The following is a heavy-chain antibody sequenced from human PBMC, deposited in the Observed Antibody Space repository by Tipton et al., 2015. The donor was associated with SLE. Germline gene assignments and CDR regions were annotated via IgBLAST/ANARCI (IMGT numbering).Heavy chain of an antibody. CDR3: ARGISPRVFDI. CDR2: IYTIGNT. CDR1: GGSLSSGSYY. V-gene: IGHV4-61*09. Sequence: TLSLTCTVSGGSLSSGSYYWTWIRQPAGKGLEWIGYIYTIGNTNYNPSLKSRVTISVDTSKNQFSLKLSSATAADTAVYYCARGISPRVFDIWGQGTMVTVAS. J-gene: IGHJ3*02.